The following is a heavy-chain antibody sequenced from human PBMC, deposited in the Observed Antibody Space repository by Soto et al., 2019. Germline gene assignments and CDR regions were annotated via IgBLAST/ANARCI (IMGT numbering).Heavy chain of an antibody. J-gene: IGHJ3*02. CDR3: ARDRVAAAFGWLDGFDI. CDR1: GFTFSSYA. Sequence: GGSLRLSCAASGFTFSSYAIHWVRQAPGKGLEWVAVISYDGSNKYYADSVKGRFTISRDNSKNTLYLQMNSLRGEDTAVYYCARDRVAAAFGWLDGFDIWGQGTMVPVSS. V-gene: IGHV3-30-3*01. D-gene: IGHD6-13*01. CDR2: ISYDGSNK.